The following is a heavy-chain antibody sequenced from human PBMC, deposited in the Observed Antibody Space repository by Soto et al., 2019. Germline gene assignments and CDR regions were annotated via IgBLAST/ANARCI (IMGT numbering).Heavy chain of an antibody. CDR2: IYYSGST. V-gene: IGHV4-59*01. CDR3: ARVDHDYGGNSVGLRFDP. Sequence: QVQLQESGPGLVKPSETLSLTCTVSGGSISSYYWSWIRQPPGKGLEWIGYIYYSGSTNYNPSLKSRVTISVDTSKTQFSLKLSSVTAADTAVYYCARVDHDYGGNSVGLRFDPWGQGTLVTVSS. D-gene: IGHD4-17*01. J-gene: IGHJ5*02. CDR1: GGSISSYY.